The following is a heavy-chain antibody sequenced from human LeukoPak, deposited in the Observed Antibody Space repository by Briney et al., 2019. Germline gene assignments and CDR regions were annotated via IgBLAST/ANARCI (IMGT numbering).Heavy chain of an antibody. Sequence: GGSLKLSCAAFGFTGSTNYLTWVRQAPGKGLEWVGFIRSKAYGGTTEYAASVKGRFTISRDDSKSIAYLQMNSLKTEDTAVYYCTRGSGHGDYPGGWGQGTLVTVSS. J-gene: IGHJ4*02. CDR2: IRSKAYGGTT. D-gene: IGHD4-17*01. CDR3: TRGSGHGDYPGG. CDR1: GFTGSTNY. V-gene: IGHV3-49*04.